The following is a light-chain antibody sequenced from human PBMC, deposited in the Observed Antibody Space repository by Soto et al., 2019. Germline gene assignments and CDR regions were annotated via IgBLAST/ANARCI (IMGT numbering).Light chain of an antibody. CDR3: GTWDISLSLWV. Sequence: SVLTQPPSVSAAPGQKFTISCSGSSSNIGNNYVSWYQQLPETAPKLLIYENNKRPSGIPDRFSGSKSGTSATLGITGLQTGDEADYYCGTWDISLSLWVFGGGTKLTVL. CDR1: SSNIGNNY. J-gene: IGLJ3*02. V-gene: IGLV1-51*02. CDR2: ENN.